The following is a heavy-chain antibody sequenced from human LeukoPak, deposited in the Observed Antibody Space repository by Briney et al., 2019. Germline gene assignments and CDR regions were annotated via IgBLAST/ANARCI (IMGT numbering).Heavy chain of an antibody. CDR3: AREYCSSTSCYPNDWYFDL. CDR2: IYTSGST. J-gene: IGHJ2*01. CDR1: GGSISSGSYY. Sequence: SQTLSLTCTVSGGSISSGSYYWSWIRQPAGKGLEWIGRIYTSGSTNYNPSLKSRVTISVDTSKNQFSLKLSSVTAADTAVHYCAREYCSSTSCYPNDWYFDLWGRGTLVTVSS. D-gene: IGHD2-2*01. V-gene: IGHV4-61*02.